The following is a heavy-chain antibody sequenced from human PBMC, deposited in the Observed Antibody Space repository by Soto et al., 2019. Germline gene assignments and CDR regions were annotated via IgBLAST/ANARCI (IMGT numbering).Heavy chain of an antibody. CDR1: GFTFTSSA. CDR3: AQIRDSNGWHDGSY. J-gene: IGHJ4*02. Sequence: QMQLVQSGPEVKKPGTSVKVSCKASGFTFTSSAMQWVRQARGQRLEWIGWIVVGSGNTNYAQKFQERVTITRDMSTSTAYMERCSLRSEDTPMYNWAQIRDSNGWHDGSYWGKGTLFTVSS. V-gene: IGHV1-58*02. CDR2: IVVGSGNT. D-gene: IGHD6-19*01.